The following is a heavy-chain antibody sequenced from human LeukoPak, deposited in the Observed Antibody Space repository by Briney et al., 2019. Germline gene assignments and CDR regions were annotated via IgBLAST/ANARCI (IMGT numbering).Heavy chain of an antibody. D-gene: IGHD5-12*01. CDR3: PKEEGDSSFDS. J-gene: IGHJ4*02. Sequence: GGSLRLSCAASGFTFSTYAMAWVRQAPGRGLEWVSTISGYGGYIKSADSVKGRFTISRDNSKNTLYLQMNSLRADDTAVYFCPKEEGDSSFDSWGQGTLVTVSS. CDR2: ISGYGGYI. CDR1: GFTFSTYA. V-gene: IGHV3-23*01.